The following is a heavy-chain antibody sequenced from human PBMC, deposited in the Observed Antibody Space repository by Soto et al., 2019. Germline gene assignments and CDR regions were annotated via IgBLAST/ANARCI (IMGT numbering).Heavy chain of an antibody. J-gene: IGHJ4*02. CDR2: IKQDGSEK. Sequence: EVQLVESGGALVQPGGSLRLACAASGFTFSSCWMTWVRQAPGKGLEWVANIKQDGSEKYYVDSVKGRFTISRDNTKNSVYLQMNSLRAEDTAVYYCARARIDYWGQGTLVTVSS. V-gene: IGHV3-7*01. CDR3: ARARIDY. CDR1: GFTFSSCW.